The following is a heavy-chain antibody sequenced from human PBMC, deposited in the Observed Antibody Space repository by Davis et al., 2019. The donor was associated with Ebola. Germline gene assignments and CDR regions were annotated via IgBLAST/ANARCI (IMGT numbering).Heavy chain of an antibody. CDR2: IIPIFGTA. D-gene: IGHD3-22*01. J-gene: IGHJ3*02. CDR3: ARGEYYYDSSGYYYVDAFDI. CDR1: GGTFSSYA. V-gene: IGHV1-69*05. Sequence: SVKVSCKASGGTFSSYAISWVRQAPGQGLEWMGGIIPIFGTANYAQKLQGRVTMTKDTSTSTAYMELRSLRSDDTAVYYCARGEYYYDSSGYYYVDAFDIWGQGTMVTVSS.